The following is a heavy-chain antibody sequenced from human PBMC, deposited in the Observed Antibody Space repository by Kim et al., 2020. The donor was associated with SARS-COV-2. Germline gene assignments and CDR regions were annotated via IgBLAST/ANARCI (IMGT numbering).Heavy chain of an antibody. CDR3: VRGPGGGYRGSDPRMDL. Sequence: GGSLRLSCAASGFTFTHYAMHWVRQAPGKGLEWVGFLWFDGSNTNYADSVKGRFTISRDNSKNTLYLQMSSLRANDTAVYYCVRGPGGGYRGSDPRMDLWGQGTTVTVSS. V-gene: IGHV3-33*01. CDR1: GFTFTHYA. CDR2: LWFDGSNT. D-gene: IGHD5-12*01. J-gene: IGHJ6*02.